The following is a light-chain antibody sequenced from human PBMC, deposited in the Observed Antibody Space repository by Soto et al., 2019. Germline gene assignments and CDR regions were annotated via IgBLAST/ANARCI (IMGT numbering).Light chain of an antibody. J-gene: IGKJ5*01. V-gene: IGKV3-11*01. CDR1: QSVSNF. CDR3: QQRSNWPIT. Sequence: EIVLKQSPGALSLSPGKRATLSCSASQSVSNFLAWYQQKPGQAPRLLIYDTSNRATGITARFSGSGSGTDFTLTINNLDPEDFAVYYCQQRSNWPITFGQGTRLEIK. CDR2: DTS.